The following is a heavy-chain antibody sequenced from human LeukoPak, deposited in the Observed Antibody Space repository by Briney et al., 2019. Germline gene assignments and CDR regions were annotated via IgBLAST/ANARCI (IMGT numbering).Heavy chain of an antibody. CDR1: GFTFSSYH. D-gene: IGHD2-21*01. CDR2: ISSNSDYI. V-gene: IGHV3-21*01. Sequence: IPGGSLRLSCAASGFTFSSYHINWVRQAPGKGLEWVSSISSNSDYIYYADSVKGRFTISRDNAKNSLYLQMNSLRAEDTAVYYCARGLCGGDCYDYWGQGTLVTVSS. J-gene: IGHJ4*02. CDR3: ARGLCGGDCYDY.